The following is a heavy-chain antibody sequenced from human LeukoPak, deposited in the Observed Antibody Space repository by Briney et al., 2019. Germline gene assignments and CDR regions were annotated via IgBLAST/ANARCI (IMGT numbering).Heavy chain of an antibody. V-gene: IGHV3-74*01. CDR3: ARGVEAYCGGDCYPDAFDI. CDR1: GFTFSSYW. J-gene: IGHJ3*02. D-gene: IGHD2-21*02. CDR2: INSDGSST. Sequence: GGSLRLSCAASGFTFSSYWMHWVRQAPGKGLVWVSRINSDGSSTSYADSVKGRFTISRDNAKNTLYLQMNSLRAEDTAVYYCARGVEAYCGGDCYPDAFDIWGQGTMVTVSS.